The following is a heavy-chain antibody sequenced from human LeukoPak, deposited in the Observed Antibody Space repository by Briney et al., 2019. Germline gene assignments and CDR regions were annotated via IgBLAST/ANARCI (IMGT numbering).Heavy chain of an antibody. V-gene: IGHV4-59*11. CDR3: ARGKDYDPSNFDY. CDR2: IYYSGST. Sequence: SETLSLTCTVSGGSISSHYWSWIRQPPGKGLEWTGYIYYSGSTNYNPSLKSRVTISVDTSKNQFSLKLSSVTAADTAVYYCARGKDYDPSNFDYWGQGTLVTVSS. J-gene: IGHJ4*02. D-gene: IGHD3-16*01. CDR1: GGSISSHY.